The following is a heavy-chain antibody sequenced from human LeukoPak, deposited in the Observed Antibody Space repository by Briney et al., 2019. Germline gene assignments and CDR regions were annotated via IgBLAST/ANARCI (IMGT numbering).Heavy chain of an antibody. CDR3: ARRDRATGWFDP. Sequence: SVQVSCKASGGTFSSYAIRWVRQAPGQGLEWMGGIIPIFGTANYAQKFQGRVTITTDESTSTAYMELSSLRSEDTAVYYCARRDRATGWFDPWGQGTLVTVSS. CDR1: GGTFSSYA. V-gene: IGHV1-69*05. CDR2: IIPIFGTA. D-gene: IGHD5-12*01. J-gene: IGHJ5*02.